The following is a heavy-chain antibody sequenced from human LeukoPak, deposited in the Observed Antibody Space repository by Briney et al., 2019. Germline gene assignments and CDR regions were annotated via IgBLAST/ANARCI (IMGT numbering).Heavy chain of an antibody. J-gene: IGHJ5*02. CDR1: GFTFSSYS. V-gene: IGHV3-21*01. CDR2: ISSSSSYI. Sequence: GGSLRLSCAASGFTFSSYSMNWVRQAPGKGLEWVSSISSSSSYIYYADSVKGQFTISRDNAKNSLYLQMNSLRAEDTAVYYCATDGSGSYYAFDPWGQGTLVTVSS. D-gene: IGHD3-10*01. CDR3: ATDGSGSYYAFDP.